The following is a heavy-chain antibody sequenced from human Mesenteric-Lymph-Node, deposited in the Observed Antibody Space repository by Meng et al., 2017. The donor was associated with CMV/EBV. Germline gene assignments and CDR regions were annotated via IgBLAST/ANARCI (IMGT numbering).Heavy chain of an antibody. CDR1: GGTFSSYA. V-gene: IGHV1-69*04. J-gene: IGHJ3*02. CDR3: AREGGQLVLNAFDI. CDR2: IIPILGIA. D-gene: IGHD6-13*01. Sequence: SVKVSCKASGGTFSSYAISWVRQAPGQGLEWMGRIIPILGIANYAQKFQGRVTITADKSTSTAYMELSSLRSEDTAVYYCAREGGQLVLNAFDIWGQGTMVTVSS.